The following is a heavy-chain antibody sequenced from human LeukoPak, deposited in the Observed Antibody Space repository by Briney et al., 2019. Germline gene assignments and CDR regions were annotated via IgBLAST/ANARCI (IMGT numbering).Heavy chain of an antibody. CDR3: ARLTPYYDFWSGYYHDAFDI. CDR2: INHSGST. D-gene: IGHD3-3*01. J-gene: IGHJ3*02. V-gene: IGHV4-34*01. CDR1: GGSIRSYY. Sequence: PSETLSLTCTVSGGSIRSYYWSWFRQPPGKGLEWIGEINHSGSTNYNPSLKSRVTISVDTSKNQFSLKLSSVTAADTAVYYCARLTPYYDFWSGYYHDAFDIWGQGTMVTVSS.